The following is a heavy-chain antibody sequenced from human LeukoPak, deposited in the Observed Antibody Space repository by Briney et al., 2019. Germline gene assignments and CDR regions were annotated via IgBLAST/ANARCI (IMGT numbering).Heavy chain of an antibody. Sequence: GGSLRLSCAASGFTFSSYEMNWVRQAPGKGLEWVSYISSSGSTIYYADSVKGRFTISRDNAKNSLYLQMNSLRAEDTAVYYCAELGTTMIGGVWGKGTTVSISS. V-gene: IGHV3-48*03. D-gene: IGHD3-10*02. CDR3: AELGTTMIGGV. J-gene: IGHJ6*04. CDR2: ISSSGSTI. CDR1: GFTFSSYE.